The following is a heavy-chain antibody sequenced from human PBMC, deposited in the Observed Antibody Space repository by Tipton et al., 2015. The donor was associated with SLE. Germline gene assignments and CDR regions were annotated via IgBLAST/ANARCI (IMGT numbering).Heavy chain of an antibody. CDR2: VYYSGST. J-gene: IGHJ6*03. CDR3: ARSRYSSSSYYYYYMDV. CDR1: GASISSSTNY. Sequence: TLSLTCTVSGASISSSTNYWAWIRQPPGKGLEWIGSVYYSGSTYNNPSLKSRVTMSVDTSKNQLSLKLSSVTAADTAVYYCARSRYSSSSYYYYYMDVWGKGTTVTVSS. V-gene: IGHV4-39*07. D-gene: IGHD6-6*01.